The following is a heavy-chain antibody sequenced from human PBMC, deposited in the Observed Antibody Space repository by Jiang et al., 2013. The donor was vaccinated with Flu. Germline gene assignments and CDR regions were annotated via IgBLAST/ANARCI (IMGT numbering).Heavy chain of an antibody. Sequence: QTLSLTCAISGDSVSTNSGVWNWIRQSPSRGLEWLGRTYYRSKWYNDYAVSVKSRVTINPDTSKNQFSLQLNSVTPEDTAVYYCARARNPYSSSPGPFGAFDIWGQGTMVTVSS. J-gene: IGHJ3*02. CDR2: TYYRSKWYN. D-gene: IGHD6-6*01. CDR3: ARARNPYSSSPGPFGAFDI. V-gene: IGHV6-1*01. CDR1: GDSVSTNSGV.